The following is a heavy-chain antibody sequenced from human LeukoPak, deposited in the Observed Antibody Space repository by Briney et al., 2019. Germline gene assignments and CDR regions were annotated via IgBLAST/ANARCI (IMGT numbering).Heavy chain of an antibody. J-gene: IGHJ4*02. CDR3: AKEGPTIAVAGIDY. D-gene: IGHD6-19*01. CDR2: FNWNTGRI. Sequence: GGSLRLSCVASGFTFDDYAMHWVRQAPGKGLEWVSGFNWNTGRIGYADSVKGRFTISRDNAKNSLYLQMNSLRTEDTALYYCAKEGPTIAVAGIDYWGQGTLVTVSS. V-gene: IGHV3-9*01. CDR1: GFTFDDYA.